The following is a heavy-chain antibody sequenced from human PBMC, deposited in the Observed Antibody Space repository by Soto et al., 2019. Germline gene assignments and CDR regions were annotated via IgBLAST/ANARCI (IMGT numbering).Heavy chain of an antibody. Sequence: PSETLSLTCTVSGGSISSSSYYWDWIRQPPGKGLEWIGSIYYSGSTSYNPSLKSRVTISVDTSMNQFSLKLSSVTAADTAVYFCANSRPWGELRAGWFDPWGQGTLVTVSS. J-gene: IGHJ5*02. CDR3: ANSRPWGELRAGWFDP. CDR2: IYYSGST. V-gene: IGHV4-39*01. D-gene: IGHD3-16*01. CDR1: GGSISSSSYY.